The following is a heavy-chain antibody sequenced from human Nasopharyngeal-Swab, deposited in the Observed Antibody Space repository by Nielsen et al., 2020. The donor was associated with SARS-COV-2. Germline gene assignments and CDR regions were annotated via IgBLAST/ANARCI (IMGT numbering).Heavy chain of an antibody. CDR3: TRSWEYTEAGFDI. CDR2: VYANGNA. V-gene: IGHV4-61*02. CDR1: GGAITSDSHY. Sequence: SETLSLTCSVSGGAITSDSHYWTWIRQPAGKGLEWIGRVYANGNANYNPSLKSRVAISVDTSKNQFSLEVYSVTAADTATYYCTRSWEYTEAGFDIWGPGTLVTVSS. J-gene: IGHJ3*02. D-gene: IGHD6-6*01.